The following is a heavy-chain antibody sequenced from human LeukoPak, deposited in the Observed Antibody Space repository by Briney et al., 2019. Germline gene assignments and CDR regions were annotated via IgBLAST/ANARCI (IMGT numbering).Heavy chain of an antibody. J-gene: IGHJ4*02. CDR3: AKEDPSLINRNFDY. Sequence: ASVKVSCKASGYTFTSYAMNWVRQAPGQGLEWMGWINTNTGNPTYAQGFTGRFVFSLDTSVSTAYLQISSLKAEDTAVYYCAKEDPSLINRNFDYWGQGTLVTVSS. CDR2: INTNTGNP. CDR1: GYTFTSYA. V-gene: IGHV7-4-1*02. D-gene: IGHD3-10*01.